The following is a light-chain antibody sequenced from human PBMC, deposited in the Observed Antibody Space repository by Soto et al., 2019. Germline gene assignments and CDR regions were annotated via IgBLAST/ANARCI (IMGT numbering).Light chain of an antibody. J-gene: IGKJ4*01. CDR1: QSVSSY. Sequence: EIVLTQSPATLSLSPGERATRSCRASQSVSSYLAWYQQKPGQAPRLLIYDASNRATGIPARFSGSGSGTDFTLTIISLEPEDFAVYYCQQRSNWPPTFGGGTKVDIK. V-gene: IGKV3-11*01. CDR2: DAS. CDR3: QQRSNWPPT.